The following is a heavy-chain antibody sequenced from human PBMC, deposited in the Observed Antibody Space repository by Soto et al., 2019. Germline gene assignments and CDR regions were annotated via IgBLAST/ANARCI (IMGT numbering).Heavy chain of an antibody. Sequence: TGGSLRLSCAASGFTFSDYYMSWIRQAPGKGLEWVSYISSSSSYTNYADSVKGRFTISRDNAKNSLYLQMNSLRAEDTAVYYCAREMATILRPTSGDYWGQGTLVTVSS. J-gene: IGHJ4*02. CDR2: ISSSSSYT. CDR1: GFTFSDYY. CDR3: AREMATILRPTSGDY. V-gene: IGHV3-11*06. D-gene: IGHD5-12*01.